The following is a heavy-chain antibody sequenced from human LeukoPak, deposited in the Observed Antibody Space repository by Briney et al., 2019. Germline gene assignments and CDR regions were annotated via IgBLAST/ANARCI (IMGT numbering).Heavy chain of an antibody. V-gene: IGHV3-66*01. D-gene: IGHD3-22*01. CDR1: GFTVSSNY. CDR3: ARENYYDSSGYYGGFDY. CDR2: IYSGGST. J-gene: IGHJ4*02. Sequence: GGSLRLSCAASGFTVSSNYMSWVRQAPGKGLEWVSVIYSGGSTYYADSVKGRFTISRDNSKNTLYLQMNSLRAEDTAVYYCARENYYDSSGYYGGFDYWGQGTLVTVSS.